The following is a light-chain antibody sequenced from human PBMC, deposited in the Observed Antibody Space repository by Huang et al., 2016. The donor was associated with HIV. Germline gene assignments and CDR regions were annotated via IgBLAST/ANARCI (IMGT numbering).Light chain of an antibody. Sequence: EIVLTQPPATLSLSPGERATLSCRASQSVSSYLAWYQQKPGQAPRLLIYDASNRATGSPARFSGSGSGTDFTLTISSLEPEDFAVYYCQQRSNWRTFGQGTRLEIK. CDR3: QQRSNWRT. CDR1: QSVSSY. J-gene: IGKJ5*01. CDR2: DAS. V-gene: IGKV3-11*01.